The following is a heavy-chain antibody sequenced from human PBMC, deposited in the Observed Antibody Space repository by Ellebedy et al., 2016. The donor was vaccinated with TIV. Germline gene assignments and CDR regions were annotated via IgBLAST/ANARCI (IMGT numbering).Heavy chain of an antibody. J-gene: IGHJ3*02. CDR2: IYYSGST. Sequence: SETLSLTXTVSGGSISSYYWSWIRQPPGKGLEWIGYIYYSGSTNYNPSLKSRVTISVDTSKNQFSLKLSSVTAADTAVYYCARLDSTDDAFDIWGQGTMVTVSS. CDR3: ARLDSTDDAFDI. V-gene: IGHV4-59*08. CDR1: GGSISSYY. D-gene: IGHD2-2*03.